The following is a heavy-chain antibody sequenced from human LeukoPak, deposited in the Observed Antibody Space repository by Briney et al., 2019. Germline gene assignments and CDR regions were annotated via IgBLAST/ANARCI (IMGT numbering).Heavy chain of an antibody. D-gene: IGHD3-22*01. J-gene: IGHJ3*02. Sequence: PGGSLRLSCAVSGFTFSSYSMNWVRQAPGKGLEWVSSISSSSSYIYYADSVKGRFTISRDNAKNSLYLQMNSLRAEDTAVYYCARDRGSSGYYGYSTYGDAFDIWGQGTMVTVSS. CDR2: ISSSSSYI. CDR1: GFTFSSYS. V-gene: IGHV3-21*01. CDR3: ARDRGSSGYYGYSTYGDAFDI.